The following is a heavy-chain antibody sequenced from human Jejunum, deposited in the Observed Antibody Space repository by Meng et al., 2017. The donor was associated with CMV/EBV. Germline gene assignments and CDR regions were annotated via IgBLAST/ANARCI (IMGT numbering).Heavy chain of an antibody. V-gene: IGHV4-4*01. CDR2: IFHSGAT. CDR3: GDPPAGY. Sequence: TLSLTCVVSGGSLIGTNWWNWVRQPPGGGLGWIGEIFHSGATNYNPSLKSRVTISIDNSKNQFSLKLTSVTAADTAVYFCGDPPAGYWGQGVLVTVSS. CDR1: GGSLIGTNW. J-gene: IGHJ4*02.